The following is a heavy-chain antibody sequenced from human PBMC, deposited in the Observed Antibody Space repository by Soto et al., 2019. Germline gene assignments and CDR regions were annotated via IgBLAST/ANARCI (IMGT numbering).Heavy chain of an antibody. CDR3: ARSGKDWLSYGNWFDP. J-gene: IGHJ5*02. CDR1: GYSFTSYW. CDR2: IYPGDSDT. V-gene: IGHV5-51*01. Sequence: GESLKISCKGSGYSFTSYWIGWVRQMPGKGLEWMGIIYPGDSDTRYSPSFQGQVTISADKSISTAYLQWSSLKASDTAMYYCARSGKDWLSYGNWFDPWGQGTLVTVSS. D-gene: IGHD3-9*01.